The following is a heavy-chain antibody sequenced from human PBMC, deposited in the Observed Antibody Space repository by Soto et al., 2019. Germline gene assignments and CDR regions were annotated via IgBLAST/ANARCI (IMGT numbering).Heavy chain of an antibody. V-gene: IGHV4-30-4*01. CDR3: AREATISDRLDS. D-gene: IGHD6-6*01. CDR2: IYYSGST. CDR1: GGSISSGDYY. J-gene: IGHJ4*02. Sequence: SETLSLTCTVSGGSISSGDYYWSWLRQPPGKGLEWIGYIYYSGSTYYNPSLKSRVTISVDTSKNQFSLKLSSVTAADTAVYYCAREATISDRLDSWGQGTLVTVSS.